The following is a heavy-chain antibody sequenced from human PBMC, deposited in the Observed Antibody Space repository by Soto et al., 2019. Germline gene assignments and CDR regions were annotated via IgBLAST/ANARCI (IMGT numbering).Heavy chain of an antibody. CDR1: GFTFSSYA. CDR3: AKDKGSGIFDWLLHYFDY. Sequence: EVQLLESGGGLVQPGGSLRLSCAASGFTFSSYAMSWVRQAPGKGLEWVSAISGSGGSTYYADSVKGRFTISRDNSKNTLYLQMNSLRAEDTAVYYCAKDKGSGIFDWLLHYFDYWGQGTLVTVSS. CDR2: ISGSGGST. J-gene: IGHJ4*02. D-gene: IGHD3-9*01. V-gene: IGHV3-23*01.